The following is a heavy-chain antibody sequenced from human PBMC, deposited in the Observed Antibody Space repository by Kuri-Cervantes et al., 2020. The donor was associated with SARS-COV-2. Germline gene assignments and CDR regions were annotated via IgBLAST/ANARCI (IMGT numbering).Heavy chain of an antibody. J-gene: IGHJ2*01. CDR1: GFTFSSYG. CDR2: ISYDGSNK. V-gene: IGHV3-30*18. CDR3: AKMERWNVLMVYATILTGYFDL. Sequence: LSLTCAASGFTFSSYGMHWVRQAPGKGLEWVAVISYDGSNKYYADSVKGRFTISRDNSKNTLYLQMNSLRAEDTAVYYCAKMERWNVLMVYATILTGYFDLWGRGTLVTVSS. D-gene: IGHD2-8*01.